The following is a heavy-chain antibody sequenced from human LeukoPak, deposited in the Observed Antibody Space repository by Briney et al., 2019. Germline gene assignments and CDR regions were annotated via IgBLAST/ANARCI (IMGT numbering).Heavy chain of an antibody. Sequence: EGSLRLSCAASGFTFSSYAMSWVRQAPGKGLEWVSAISGSGGSTYYADSVKGRFTISRDNSKNTLYLQMNSLRAEDTAVYYCAKDKTYYYDSSGYRGADNWFDPWGQGTLVTVSS. V-gene: IGHV3-23*01. CDR2: ISGSGGST. D-gene: IGHD3-22*01. J-gene: IGHJ5*02. CDR1: GFTFSSYA. CDR3: AKDKTYYYDSSGYRGADNWFDP.